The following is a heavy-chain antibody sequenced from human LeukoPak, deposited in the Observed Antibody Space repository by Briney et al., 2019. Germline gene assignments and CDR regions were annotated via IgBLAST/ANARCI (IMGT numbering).Heavy chain of an antibody. D-gene: IGHD6-13*01. V-gene: IGHV1-2*02. CDR3: ARGYPLSTTAAGTYFQH. J-gene: IGHJ1*01. Sequence: ASVKVSCKASGYTFSGYYMRWVRQAPGQGLKWMGWINPNSGGANYAQKFQGRVTMTRDTSISTAYMELSRLRSDDTAVYYCARGYPLSTTAAGTYFQHWGQGTLVTVSS. CDR2: INPNSGGA. CDR1: GYTFSGYY.